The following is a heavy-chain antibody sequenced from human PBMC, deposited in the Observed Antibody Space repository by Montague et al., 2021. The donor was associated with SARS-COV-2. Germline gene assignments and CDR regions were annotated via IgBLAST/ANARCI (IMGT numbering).Heavy chain of an antibody. CDR2: INHSGST. CDR1: GESFSGYY. V-gene: IGHV4-34*01. D-gene: IGHD2-2*01. Sequence: SETLSLTCAVYGESFSGYYWSWIRQPPGKGLEWIGEINHSGSTNSNPSLKSRLTISVDTSKNQFSLKLSSVTAADTAVYYCARPSCSSTSCYGPLWYWGQGTLGTVPP. CDR3: ARPSCSSTSCYGPLWY. J-gene: IGHJ4*02.